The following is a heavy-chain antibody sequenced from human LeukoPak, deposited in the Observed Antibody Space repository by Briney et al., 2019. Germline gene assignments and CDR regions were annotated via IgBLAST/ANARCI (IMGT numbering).Heavy chain of an antibody. Sequence: SVKVSCKASGYTFTAYYIHWVRQAPGQGPEWMGWISPKSGGTDYAQKFKGRVTMTRDTSISTTYVELSSLTSDDTAVYYCAIQPWGSGNNWYFDLWGRGTLVTVSS. D-gene: IGHD7-27*01. V-gene: IGHV1-2*02. CDR1: GYTFTAYY. CDR2: ISPKSGGT. J-gene: IGHJ2*01. CDR3: AIQPWGSGNNWYFDL.